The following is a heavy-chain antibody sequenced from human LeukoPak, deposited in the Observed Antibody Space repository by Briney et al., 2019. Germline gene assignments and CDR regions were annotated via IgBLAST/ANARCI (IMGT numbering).Heavy chain of an antibody. D-gene: IGHD3-9*01. Sequence: SETLSLTCTVSGGSISSSSYYWGGIRQPPGKGLEWIGSIYYSGSTYYNPSLKSRVTISVDTSKNQFSLKLSSVTAADTAVYYCARHGALRYFDWLFTAFDIWGQGTMVTVSS. CDR2: IYYSGST. V-gene: IGHV4-39*01. CDR3: ARHGALRYFDWLFTAFDI. J-gene: IGHJ3*02. CDR1: GGSISSSSYY.